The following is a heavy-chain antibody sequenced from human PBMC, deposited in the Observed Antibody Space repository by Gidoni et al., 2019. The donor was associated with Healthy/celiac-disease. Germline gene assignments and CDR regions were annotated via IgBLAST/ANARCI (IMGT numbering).Heavy chain of an antibody. J-gene: IGHJ3*02. D-gene: IGHD3-22*01. CDR3: AREGGNYYDSSGYYLGDAFDI. Sequence: QVQLQQSGPGLVKPSQTLSLTCAISGDSVSSNSAAWNWIRQSPSRGLEWLGRTYYRSKWYNDYAVSVKSRITINPDTSKNQFSLQLNSVTPEDTAVYYCAREGGNYYDSSGYYLGDAFDIWGQGTMVTVSS. CDR1: GDSVSSNSAA. V-gene: IGHV6-1*01. CDR2: TYYRSKWYN.